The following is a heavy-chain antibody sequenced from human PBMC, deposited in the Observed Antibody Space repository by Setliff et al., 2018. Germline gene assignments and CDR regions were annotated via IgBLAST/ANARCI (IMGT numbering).Heavy chain of an antibody. CDR3: ARDSGGKVDH. Sequence: SETLSLTCTVSGGSINNYYWTWTRQPAGKGLEWIGRIYTSGSTNYNPSLKSRVTMSVDTSKSQFSLKLSSVTAAEMAVYYCARDSGGKVDHWGQGTLVTVSS. D-gene: IGHD2-15*01. J-gene: IGHJ4*02. V-gene: IGHV4-4*07. CDR1: GGSINNYY. CDR2: IYTSGST.